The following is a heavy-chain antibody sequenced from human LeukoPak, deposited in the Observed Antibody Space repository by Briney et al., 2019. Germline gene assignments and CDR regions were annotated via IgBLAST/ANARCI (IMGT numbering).Heavy chain of an antibody. CDR3: ARDYCSSTSCLFDY. V-gene: IGHV1-18*01. Sequence: ASVKVSCKASGYTFTSYGISWVRQAPGQGLEWMGWISAYNGNTNYAQKFQGRVTMTRDTSISTAYMELSRLRSDDTAVYYCARDYCSSTSCLFDYWGQGTLVTVSS. J-gene: IGHJ4*02. CDR2: ISAYNGNT. D-gene: IGHD2-2*01. CDR1: GYTFTSYG.